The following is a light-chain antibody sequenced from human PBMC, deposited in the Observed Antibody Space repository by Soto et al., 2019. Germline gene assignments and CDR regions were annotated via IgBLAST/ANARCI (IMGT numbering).Light chain of an antibody. CDR2: QIS. V-gene: IGKV2-24*01. J-gene: IGKJ1*01. Sequence: DIVLTPTPLSSPVTLGQPASISCRSSQSVVHRDGNTYLSWLQQRPGQPPRLLIHQISNRFAGVPDRCSGSGAGADFTLKISRVEAEYVGVYYCMQATQSWTFGQGTRVEIK. CDR3: MQATQSWT. CDR1: QSVVHRDGNTY.